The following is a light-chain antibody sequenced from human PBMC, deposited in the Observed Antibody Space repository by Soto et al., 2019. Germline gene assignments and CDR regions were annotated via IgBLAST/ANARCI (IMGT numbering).Light chain of an antibody. J-gene: IGKJ4*01. CDR2: KAS. Sequence: DIPMTQSPSTLSASVGDRVTITCRVSQSVSTWLAWYQQKPGQSPKLLIYKASNLQSGVPSRFSGSGSGTEFTLTISSLQPDDFATYYCQQYSSYWGLTFGGGTKVEI. V-gene: IGKV1-5*03. CDR3: QQYSSYWGLT. CDR1: QSVSTW.